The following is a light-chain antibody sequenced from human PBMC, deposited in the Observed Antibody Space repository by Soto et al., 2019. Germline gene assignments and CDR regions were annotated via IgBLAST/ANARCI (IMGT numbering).Light chain of an antibody. Sequence: DIQMSQSPSTLSASVGDRVTLTCRASQSISTWLAWYQQKPGKAPKLLIYKASSLEGGVPSRFRGSGSGTEFTLTISSLQPDDFATYYCQQYSSYSRTFGQGTKVETK. CDR3: QQYSSYSRT. CDR2: KAS. J-gene: IGKJ2*02. V-gene: IGKV1-5*03. CDR1: QSISTW.